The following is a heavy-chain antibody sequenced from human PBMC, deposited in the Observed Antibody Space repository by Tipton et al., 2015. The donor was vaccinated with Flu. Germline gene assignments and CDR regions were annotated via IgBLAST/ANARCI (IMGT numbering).Heavy chain of an antibody. CDR3: ARRGEKSRTANSYYFDY. CDR1: GGSISSYY. D-gene: IGHD3-16*01. V-gene: IGHV4-4*07. CDR2: IYTSGST. J-gene: IGHJ4*02. Sequence: TLSLTCTVSGGSISSYYWSWIRQPAGKGLEWIGRIYTSGSTNYNPSLKSRVTISVDTSKNQFSLKLSSVTAADTAVYYCARRGEKSRTANSYYFDYWGQGTLVTVSS.